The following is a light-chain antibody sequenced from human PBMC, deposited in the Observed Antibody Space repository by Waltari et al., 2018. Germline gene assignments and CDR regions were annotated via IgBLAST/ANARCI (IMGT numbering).Light chain of an antibody. J-gene: IGKJ1*01. CDR1: QSVGRY. Sequence: IVLTQYQATLSLSQGERATLSCRASQSVGRYLAWYHQKPGHAPRLLIYDASIRATGIPDRFSGSWSGTDFSLTISRLEPEDFAVYYCQKYVSLPATFGQGTKVEIK. CDR2: DAS. V-gene: IGKV3-20*01. CDR3: QKYVSLPAT.